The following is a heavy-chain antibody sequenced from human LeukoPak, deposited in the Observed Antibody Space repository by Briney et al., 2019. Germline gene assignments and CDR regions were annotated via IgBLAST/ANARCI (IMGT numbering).Heavy chain of an antibody. CDR3: ARLGGVRLYYFDY. CDR2: IYYSGST. V-gene: IGHV4-59*08. CDR1: GGSISSYY. D-gene: IGHD3-10*01. Sequence: KTSETLSLTCTVSGGSISSYYWSWIRQPPGKGLEWIGYIYYSGSTNYDPSLKSRVTISVDTSKNQFSLKLSSVTAADTAVYYCARLGGVRLYYFDYWGQGTLVTVSS. J-gene: IGHJ4*02.